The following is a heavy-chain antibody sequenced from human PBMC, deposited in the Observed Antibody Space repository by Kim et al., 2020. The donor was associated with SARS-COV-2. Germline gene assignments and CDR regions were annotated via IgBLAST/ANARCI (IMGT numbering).Heavy chain of an antibody. CDR1: GFTFSGSA. J-gene: IGHJ6*02. CDR3: TRTPIVVVPAAGNYYYGMDV. CDR2: IRSKANSYAT. V-gene: IGHV3-73*01. Sequence: GGSLRLSCAASGFTFSGSAMHWVRQASGKGLEWVGRIRSKANSYATAYAASVKGRFTISRDDSKNTAYLQMNSLKTEDTAVYYCTRTPIVVVPAAGNYYYGMDVWGQGTTVTVSS. D-gene: IGHD2-2*01.